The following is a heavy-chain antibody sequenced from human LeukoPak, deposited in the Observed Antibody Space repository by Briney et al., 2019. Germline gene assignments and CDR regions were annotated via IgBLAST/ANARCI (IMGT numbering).Heavy chain of an antibody. D-gene: IGHD2-21*02. CDR3: ARHFPYCGGDCPYYYMDV. CDR2: IYSSETT. CDR1: GASISSDY. V-gene: IGHV4-4*09. J-gene: IGHJ6*03. Sequence: SESLSLTCSVSGASISSDYWSWIRQPPGKGLECSGNIYSSETTKYNPSLRSRATISGDTSKNQFSLKLSSVTAADTAVYYCARHFPYCGGDCPYYYMDVWGKGTTVTVSS.